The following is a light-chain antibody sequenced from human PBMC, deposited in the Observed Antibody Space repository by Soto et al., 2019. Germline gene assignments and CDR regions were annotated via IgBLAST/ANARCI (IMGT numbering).Light chain of an antibody. CDR3: QHYNSYGT. Sequence: DIHMTQSPSTLSASVGDIFTITCRASQNINSWLAWYQQKPGKAPKLLIYDVSILQSGVPSSLSCSASETEFTLTISSMKPDDVAAYYCQHYNSYGTFGHGTKVDIK. CDR2: DVS. J-gene: IGKJ1*01. V-gene: IGKV1-5*01. CDR1: QNINSW.